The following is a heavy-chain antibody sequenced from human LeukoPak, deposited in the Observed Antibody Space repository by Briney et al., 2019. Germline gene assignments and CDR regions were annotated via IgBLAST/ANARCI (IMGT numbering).Heavy chain of an antibody. V-gene: IGHV1-69*13. J-gene: IGHJ5*02. CDR3: ARERREYSTPGGFDP. CDR1: GGTFSSYA. Sequence: SVKVSCKASGGTFSSYAISWVRRAPGQGLEWMGGIIPIFGTANYAQEFQGRVTITADESTSTAYMELSSLRSEDTAVYYCARERREYSTPGGFDPWGQGTLVTVSS. CDR2: IIPIFGTA. D-gene: IGHD6-6*01.